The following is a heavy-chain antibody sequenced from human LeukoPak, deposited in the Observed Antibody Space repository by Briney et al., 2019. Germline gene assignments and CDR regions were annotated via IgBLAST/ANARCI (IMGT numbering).Heavy chain of an antibody. Sequence: GGSLRLSCAASGFTFSHSFMNWVRQAPGKGLEWVSSISSSSSYIYYADSVKGRFTISRDNAKNSLYLQMNSLRAEDTAVYYCARLGPGMNFFYFDYWGQGTLVTVSS. CDR3: ARLGPGMNFFYFDY. D-gene: IGHD3-10*01. CDR2: ISSSSSYI. CDR1: GFTFSHSF. J-gene: IGHJ4*02. V-gene: IGHV3-21*01.